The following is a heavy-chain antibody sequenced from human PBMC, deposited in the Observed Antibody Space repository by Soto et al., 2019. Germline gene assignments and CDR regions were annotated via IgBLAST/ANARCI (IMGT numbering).Heavy chain of an antibody. Sequence: PSETLALTCTVSGGSISSYYWSWIRQHPGKGLEWIGYIYYSGSTNYNPSLKSRVTISVDTSKNQFSLKLSSVTAADTAVYYCARDVGSSHGPGHPHYFDYWGQGTLVTVSS. D-gene: IGHD2-2*01. J-gene: IGHJ4*02. CDR2: IYYSGST. CDR3: ARDVGSSHGPGHPHYFDY. V-gene: IGHV4-59*01. CDR1: GGSISSYY.